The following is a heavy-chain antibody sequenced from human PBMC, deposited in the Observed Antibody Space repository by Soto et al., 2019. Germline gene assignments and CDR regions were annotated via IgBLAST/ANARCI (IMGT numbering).Heavy chain of an antibody. CDR1: GGTFSSYA. Sequence: ASVKASCKASGGTFSSYAISWVRQSPGQGLEWMGGIIPIFGTANYAQKFQGRVTITADESTSTAYMELSSLRSEDTAVYYCARDPRTSHSDNWFDPWGKGTLVTVSS. D-gene: IGHD2-2*01. J-gene: IGHJ5*02. CDR3: ARDPRTSHSDNWFDP. V-gene: IGHV1-69*13. CDR2: IIPIFGTA.